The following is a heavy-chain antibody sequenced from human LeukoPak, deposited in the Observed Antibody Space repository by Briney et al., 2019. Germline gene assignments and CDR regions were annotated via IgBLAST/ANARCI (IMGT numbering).Heavy chain of an antibody. D-gene: IGHD3-22*01. CDR3: ARGGYYDSSGYYFDY. V-gene: IGHV4-61*02. Sequence: PSQTLSLTCTVSGGSISSGSYYWSWLRQPAGKGLEWIGRIYTSGSTNYNPSLKSRVTISVDTSKNQFSLKLSSVTAADTAVYYCARGGYYDSSGYYFDYWGQGTLVTVSS. CDR1: GGSISSGSYY. J-gene: IGHJ4*02. CDR2: IYTSGST.